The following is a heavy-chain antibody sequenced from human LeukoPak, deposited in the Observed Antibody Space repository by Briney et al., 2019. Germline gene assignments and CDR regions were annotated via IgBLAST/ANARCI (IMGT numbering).Heavy chain of an antibody. CDR2: ISGSGGST. V-gene: IGHV3-23*01. CDR1: GFTFSSYA. J-gene: IGHJ4*02. CDR3: AKDSAKAAREDLIWDY. D-gene: IGHD6-6*01. Sequence: GGSLRLSRAASGFTFSSYAMSWVRQAPGKGLEWVSAISGSGGSTYYADSVKGRFTISRDNSKNTLYLQMNSLRAEDTAVYYCAKDSAKAAREDLIWDYWGQGTLVTVSS.